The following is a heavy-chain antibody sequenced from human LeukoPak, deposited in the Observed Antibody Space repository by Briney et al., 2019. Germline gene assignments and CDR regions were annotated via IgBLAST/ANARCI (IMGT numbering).Heavy chain of an antibody. J-gene: IGHJ4*02. D-gene: IGHD3-22*01. CDR1: GFTFGNYA. V-gene: IGHV3-23*01. Sequence: GGSLRLSCAASGFTFGNYAMNWVRQAPGKGLEWVSLISVSGGSTYYADSVKGRFTISRDNSKNTLYLQMNSLRAKDTAVYYCAKTRTSGYYYDSSGYHFDYWGQGTLVTVSS. CDR3: AKTRTSGYYYDSSGYHFDY. CDR2: ISVSGGST.